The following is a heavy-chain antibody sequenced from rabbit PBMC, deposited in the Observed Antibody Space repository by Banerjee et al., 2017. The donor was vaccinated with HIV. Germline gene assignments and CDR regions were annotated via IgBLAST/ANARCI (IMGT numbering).Heavy chain of an antibody. CDR2: IRNGDGST. V-gene: IGHV1S40*01. D-gene: IGHD3-1*01. Sequence: QSLEESGGDLVKPGASLTLTCKASGFSFSSGYYVCWVRQAPGKRPELIASIRNGDGSTYYASWAKGRFTISKTSSTTVTLQMTSLTAADTATYFCARTPGSVNYNLWGPGTLVTVS. CDR3: ARTPGSVNYNL. CDR1: GFSFSSGYY. J-gene: IGHJ6*01.